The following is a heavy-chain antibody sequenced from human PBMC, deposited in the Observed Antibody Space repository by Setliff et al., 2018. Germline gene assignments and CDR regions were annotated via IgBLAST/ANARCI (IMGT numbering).Heavy chain of an antibody. V-gene: IGHV1-69*10. D-gene: IGHD1-26*01. CDR2: IIPILGIA. Sequence: SVKVSCKASGGTFSSYAISWVRQAPGQGLEWMGGIIPILGIANYEQKFQGRVTITADESTSTAYMELSSLRSEDTAVYYCARDRWPSGSDYWGQGTLVTVSS. CDR1: GGTFSSYA. CDR3: ARDRWPSGSDY. J-gene: IGHJ4*02.